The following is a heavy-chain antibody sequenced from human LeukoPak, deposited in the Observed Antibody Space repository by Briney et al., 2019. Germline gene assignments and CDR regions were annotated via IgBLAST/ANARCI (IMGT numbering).Heavy chain of an antibody. V-gene: IGHV1-24*01. CDR3: ARESAVAGIYYYCGMDV. Sequence: ASVKVSCKISGHTLTELSIHWVRQAPGKGLEWMGGFDTQEGETIFAQNFQGRVTMTEDTSSDTAYMELSSLTSEDTAVYYCARESAVAGIYYYCGMDVWGQGTTVTVSS. CDR1: GHTLTELS. D-gene: IGHD6-19*01. CDR2: FDTQEGET. J-gene: IGHJ6*02.